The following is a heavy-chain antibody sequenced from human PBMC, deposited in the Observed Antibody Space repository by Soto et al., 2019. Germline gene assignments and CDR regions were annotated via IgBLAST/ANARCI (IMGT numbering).Heavy chain of an antibody. CDR3: ARDLSLPVEGGGDYYYGMDV. Sequence: QVQLQESGPRLVKPSETLSRTCTVSGGSVISAPHYWSWIRQPPGKGLEWIGYIYYTGSANSNPSLKSRVAISVDTSKKQFSLTLNSVTAADTAVYFCARDLSLPVEGGGDYYYGMDVGGQGTTVTVSS. D-gene: IGHD2-15*01. V-gene: IGHV4-61*01. CDR2: IYYTGSA. J-gene: IGHJ6*02. CDR1: GGSVISAPHY.